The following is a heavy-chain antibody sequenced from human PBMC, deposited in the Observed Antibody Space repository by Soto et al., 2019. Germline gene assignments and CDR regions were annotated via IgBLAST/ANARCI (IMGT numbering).Heavy chain of an antibody. CDR3: AKVFKWWGRTTIHYFDS. CDR1: GLIVDDYA. J-gene: IGHJ4*02. Sequence: GGTLRLSCVGSGLIVDDYAMHWVRQAPGKGLEWVSGISANGDNKDYADPVKGRFTISRDNAKNSLFLQMNSLRPEDTALYYCAKVFKWWGRTTIHYFDSWGQGSQVTVSS. CDR2: ISANGDNK. D-gene: IGHD3-16*01. V-gene: IGHV3-9*01.